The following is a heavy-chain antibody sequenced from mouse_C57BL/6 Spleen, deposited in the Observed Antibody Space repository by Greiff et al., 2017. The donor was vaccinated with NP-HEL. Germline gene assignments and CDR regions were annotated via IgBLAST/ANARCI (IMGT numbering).Heavy chain of an antibody. CDR3: ACTVAVWDYFDF. Sequence: VQLQQPGAELVRPGSSVKLSCKASGYTFTSYWMDWVKQRPGQGLEWIGNIYPSDSETHYNQKFKDKATLTVDKSSSTAYMQLSSLTSEDSAVYYCACTVAVWDYFDFWGQGITLTVSS. D-gene: IGHD1-1*01. V-gene: IGHV1-61*01. CDR2: IYPSDSET. CDR1: GYTFTSYW. J-gene: IGHJ2*01.